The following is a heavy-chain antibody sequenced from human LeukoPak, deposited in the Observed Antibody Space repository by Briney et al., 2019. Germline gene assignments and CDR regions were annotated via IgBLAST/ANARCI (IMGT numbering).Heavy chain of an antibody. D-gene: IGHD4-17*01. Sequence: PGGSLRLSCAASGFTFSSYAVHWVRQAPGKGLEWVAIISYDGSNKYYADSVKGRFTISRDNSKNTLYLQMNSLRAEDTAVYYRARNDYGLYYFDYWGQGALVTVSS. CDR3: ARNDYGLYYFDY. J-gene: IGHJ4*02. V-gene: IGHV3-30-3*01. CDR2: ISYDGSNK. CDR1: GFTFSSYA.